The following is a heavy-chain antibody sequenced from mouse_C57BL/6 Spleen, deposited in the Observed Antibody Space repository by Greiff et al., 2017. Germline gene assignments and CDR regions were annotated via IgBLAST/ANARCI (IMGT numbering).Heavy chain of an antibody. J-gene: IGHJ3*01. Sequence: QVQLQQPGAELVKPGASVKLSCKASGYTFTSYWMHWVKQRPGQGLEWIGMIHPNSGSTNYNEKFKSKATLTVDKSSSTAYMQLSSLTSEDSAVYYCARVAYYGSSYGFAYWGQGTLVTVSA. CDR2: IHPNSGST. D-gene: IGHD1-1*01. V-gene: IGHV1-64*01. CDR1: GYTFTSYW. CDR3: ARVAYYGSSYGFAY.